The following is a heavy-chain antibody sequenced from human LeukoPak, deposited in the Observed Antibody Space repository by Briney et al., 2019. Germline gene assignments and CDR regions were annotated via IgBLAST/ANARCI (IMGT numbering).Heavy chain of an antibody. CDR1: GGSFSGYY. CDR2: INHSGIT. Sequence: PSEILSLTCAVYGGSFSGYYWSWIRQPPGKGLEWIGEINHSGITNYNPSLKSRVTISVDTSKNQSSLKLSSVTAADTAVYYCALLITIIGVRAFDIWGQGTMVTVSS. CDR3: ALLITIIGVRAFDI. D-gene: IGHD3-22*01. J-gene: IGHJ3*02. V-gene: IGHV4-34*01.